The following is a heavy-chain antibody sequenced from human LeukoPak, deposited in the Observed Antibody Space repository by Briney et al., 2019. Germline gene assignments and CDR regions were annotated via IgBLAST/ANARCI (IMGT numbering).Heavy chain of an antibody. D-gene: IGHD6-19*01. V-gene: IGHV1-2*02. CDR2: INPNSGDT. J-gene: IGHJ6*03. CDR1: GHTFTDYY. CDR3: ARDKRVAVAGTYIYYYYMDV. Sequence: ASVKVSCKTSGHTFTDYYIHWVRQAPGQGLEWMGWINPNSGDTNYAQKFQGKVTMTRDTSISTSYMELSSLTSDDTAVYYCARDKRVAVAGTYIYYYYMDVWGNGTTVTISS.